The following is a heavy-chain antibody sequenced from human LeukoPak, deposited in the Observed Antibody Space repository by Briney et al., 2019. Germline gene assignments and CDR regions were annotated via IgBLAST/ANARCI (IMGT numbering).Heavy chain of an antibody. CDR3: ARDADYSPRPPHDY. J-gene: IGHJ4*02. CDR1: GFTFSSYS. Sequence: GGSLRLSCAASGFTFSSYSMNWVRQAPGKGLEWVSYISSSSTIYYADSVKGRFTISRDNAKNSLYLQMNSLRAEDTAVYYCARDADYSPRPPHDYWGQGTLVTVSS. V-gene: IGHV3-48*01. CDR2: ISSSSTI. D-gene: IGHD2-15*01.